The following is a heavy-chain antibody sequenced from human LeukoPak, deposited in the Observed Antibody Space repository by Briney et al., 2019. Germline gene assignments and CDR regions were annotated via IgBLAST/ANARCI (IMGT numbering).Heavy chain of an antibody. CDR3: ARASSGYGDDY. Sequence: PGGSLRLSCAASGFTFSSYSMNWVRQAPGKGLEWVSSISSSISDTSYADSVTSRFTISKYNAKNSLYLQMNSLRAEDTAVYYCARASSGYGDDYWGQGTLVTVSS. CDR2: ISSSISDT. V-gene: IGHV3-21*01. D-gene: IGHD3-22*01. CDR1: GFTFSSYS. J-gene: IGHJ4*02.